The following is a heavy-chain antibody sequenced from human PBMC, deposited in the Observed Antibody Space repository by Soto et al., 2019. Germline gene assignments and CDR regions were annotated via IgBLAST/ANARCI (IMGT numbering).Heavy chain of an antibody. CDR3: ARGHRAMEYYYYYGMDV. CDR2: ISYSGST. D-gene: IGHD5-18*01. J-gene: IGHJ6*02. Sequence: PSETLSLTCSVSGGSISSSFWSWIRQPPGKELEWIGYISYSGSTTYNPSLKSRISLSVDTSKNQFSLRVASVTAADTAVYYCARGHRAMEYYYYYGMDVWGQGTTVTVSS. CDR1: GGSISSSF. V-gene: IGHV4-59*01.